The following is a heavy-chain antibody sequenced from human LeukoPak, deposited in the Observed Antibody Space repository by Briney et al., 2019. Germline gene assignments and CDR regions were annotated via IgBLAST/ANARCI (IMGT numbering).Heavy chain of an antibody. Sequence: GGSLRLSCAASGFTVSSNYTSWVRQAPGKGLEWVSVIYSGGSTYYADSVKGRFTISRDNSKNTLYLQMNSLRAEDTAVYYCARDSDGYFDYWGQGTLVTVSS. D-gene: IGHD6-25*01. CDR3: ARDSDGYFDY. J-gene: IGHJ4*02. CDR1: GFTVSSNY. V-gene: IGHV3-66*01. CDR2: IYSGGST.